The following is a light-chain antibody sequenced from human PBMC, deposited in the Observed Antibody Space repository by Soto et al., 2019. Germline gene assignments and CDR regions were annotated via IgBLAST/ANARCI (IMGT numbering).Light chain of an antibody. CDR1: QSVSSN. V-gene: IGKV3-20*01. J-gene: IGKJ1*01. CDR2: GAT. Sequence: EIVWTQSPGTLSLSPGESATLSCRASQSVSSNLAWSQQEPGQAPRLLIYGATRTATRLPDRFSGRAGGTDSTPTSSILEPEESAVYYCQQYGSPGTFGQGTKVEIK. CDR3: QQYGSPGT.